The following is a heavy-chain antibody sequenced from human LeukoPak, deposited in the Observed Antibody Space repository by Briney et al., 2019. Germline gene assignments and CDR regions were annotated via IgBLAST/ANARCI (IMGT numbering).Heavy chain of an antibody. CDR2: IYYSGST. V-gene: IGHV4-39*01. J-gene: IGHJ4*02. CDR1: GGSISSSSYY. D-gene: IGHD1-20*01. CDR3: ARRGIPGTIGYVDY. Sequence: SETLSLTCTVSGGSISSSSYYWGWIRQPPGKGLEWIGSIYYSGSTYYNPSLKSRVTISVDTSKNQFSLKLSSVTAADTAVYYCARRGIPGTIGYVDYWGQGTLVTVSS.